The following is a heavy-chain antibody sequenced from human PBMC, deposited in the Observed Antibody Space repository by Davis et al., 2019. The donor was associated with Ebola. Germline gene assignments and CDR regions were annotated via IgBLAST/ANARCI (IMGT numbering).Heavy chain of an antibody. CDR1: GFTFSSYD. V-gene: IGHV3-30*18. D-gene: IGHD2-2*01. CDR3: AKGLSGYCSTTSCYPGWFDA. CDR2: ISYDESDK. Sequence: GESLKISCAASGFTFSSYDIHWVRQAPGKGLEWVAVISYDESDKYYADSVKGRFTVSRDNSKNTLYLQMDSLRAEDTAIYYCAKGLSGYCSTTSCYPGWFDAWGQGTLVTVSP. J-gene: IGHJ5*02.